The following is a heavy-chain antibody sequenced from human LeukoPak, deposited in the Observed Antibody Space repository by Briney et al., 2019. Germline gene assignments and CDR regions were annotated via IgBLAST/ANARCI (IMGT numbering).Heavy chain of an antibody. CDR1: GYSISSGYY. Sequence: SETLSLTCTVSGYSISSGYYWGWIRQPPGQGLEWIGSIYHSGSTYYNPSLKSRVTISVDTSKNQFSLRLSSVTAADTAVYYCARSLGPYTSAWPNDFWGQGTLVTVSS. D-gene: IGHD6-19*01. J-gene: IGHJ4*02. V-gene: IGHV4-38-2*02. CDR2: IYHSGST. CDR3: ARSLGPYTSAWPNDF.